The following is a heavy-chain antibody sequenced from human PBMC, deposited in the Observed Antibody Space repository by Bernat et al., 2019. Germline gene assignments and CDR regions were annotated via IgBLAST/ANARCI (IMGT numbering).Heavy chain of an antibody. CDR1: GFTFSSYA. D-gene: IGHD6-19*01. V-gene: IGHV3-30-3*01. Sequence: VQLLESGGGLVQPGGSLRLSCAASGFTFSSYAMSWVRQAPGKGLEWVAVISYDGSNKYYADSVKGRFTISRDNSKNTLYLQMNSLRAEDTAVYYCARDRSSGWYFDYWGQGTLVTVSS. CDR2: ISYDGSNK. J-gene: IGHJ4*02. CDR3: ARDRSSGWYFDY.